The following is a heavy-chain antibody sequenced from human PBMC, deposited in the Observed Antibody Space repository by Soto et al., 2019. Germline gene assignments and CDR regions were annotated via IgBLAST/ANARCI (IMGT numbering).Heavy chain of an antibody. Sequence: QVQLQESGPGLVKPSETLSLTCTVSGGSISSYYWSWIRQPPGKGLEWIGYIYYSGSTNYNPSLKSRVTLSVDTSKNQSPRKLSSVTAADTAVYYCARRWGYAFDIWGQGTMVTVSS. V-gene: IGHV4-59*08. D-gene: IGHD1-26*01. CDR1: GGSISSYY. J-gene: IGHJ3*02. CDR2: IYYSGST. CDR3: ARRWGYAFDI.